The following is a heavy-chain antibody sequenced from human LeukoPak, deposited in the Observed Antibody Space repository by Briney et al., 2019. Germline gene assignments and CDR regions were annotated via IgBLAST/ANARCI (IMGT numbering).Heavy chain of an antibody. J-gene: IGHJ6*02. CDR2: ISYDGSNK. D-gene: IGHD2-2*01. Sequence: GGSLRLSCAASGFTFSSYAMHWVRQAPGKGLEWVAVISYDGSNKYYADSVKGRFTISRDNSKNTLYLQMNSLRAEDTAVYYCAKYAVSYFYGMDVWGQGTTVTVSS. V-gene: IGHV3-30-3*02. CDR1: GFTFSSYA. CDR3: AKYAVSYFYGMDV.